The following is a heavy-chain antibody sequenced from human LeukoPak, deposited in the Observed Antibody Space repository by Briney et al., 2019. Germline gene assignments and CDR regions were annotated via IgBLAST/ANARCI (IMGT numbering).Heavy chain of an antibody. J-gene: IGHJ4*02. V-gene: IGHV4-59*10. Sequence: SETLSLTCAVYGGSFSGYYWSWIRQPPGKGLEWIGRIYTSGSTNYNPSLKSRVTISVDTSKNQFSLKLSSVTAADTAVYYCARSVPGGEYYYGSGSGYFDYWGQGTLVTVSS. D-gene: IGHD3-10*01. CDR3: ARSVPGGEYYYGSGSGYFDY. CDR2: IYTSGST. CDR1: GGSFSGYY.